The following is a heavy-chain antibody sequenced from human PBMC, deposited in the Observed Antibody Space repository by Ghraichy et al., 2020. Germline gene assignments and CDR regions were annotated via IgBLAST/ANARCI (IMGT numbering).Heavy chain of an antibody. CDR2: ISSSGGST. D-gene: IGHD3-16*02. CDR3: AKDTDDYVWGTYRYTRVGDS. CDR1: GFTFSSYA. J-gene: IGHJ4*02. V-gene: IGHV3-23*01. Sequence: GGSLRLSCAASGFTFSSYAMSWVRQAPGKGLEWVSAISSSGGSTYYADSVKGRFTISRDNSKSTLYLQMSSLRAEDTAVYYCAKDTDDYVWGTYRYTRVGDSWGQGTLVTVSS.